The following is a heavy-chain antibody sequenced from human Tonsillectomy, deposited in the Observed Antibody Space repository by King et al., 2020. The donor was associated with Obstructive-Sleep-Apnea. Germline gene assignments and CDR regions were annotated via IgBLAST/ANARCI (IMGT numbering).Heavy chain of an antibody. V-gene: IGHV3-23*04. Sequence: VQLVESGGGLVQPGGSLRLSCAASGFTFSSNAMSWVRQAPGKGLEWVSAISGSGGSTYYADSVKGRFTISRDNSKNTLYLQMNSLRAEDTAVYYCAKENYDSSGYQGRVYYYYYYGMDVWGQGTTVTVSS. CDR1: GFTFSSNA. CDR3: AKENYDSSGYQGRVYYYYYYGMDV. D-gene: IGHD3-22*01. J-gene: IGHJ6*02. CDR2: ISGSGGST.